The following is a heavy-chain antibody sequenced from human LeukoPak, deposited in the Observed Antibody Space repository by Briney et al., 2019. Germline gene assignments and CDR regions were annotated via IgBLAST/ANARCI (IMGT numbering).Heavy chain of an antibody. D-gene: IGHD3-16*01. Sequence: PSETLSLTCTVSGGSISTYYWNWIRQPPGKGLEWIGCIYYSGSTNYNPSLKSRVTISVDTSKNQFSLKLSSVTAADTAVYYCATYDYVWGVDYWGQGTLVTVSS. V-gene: IGHV4-59*12. CDR2: IYYSGST. J-gene: IGHJ4*02. CDR3: ATYDYVWGVDY. CDR1: GGSISTYY.